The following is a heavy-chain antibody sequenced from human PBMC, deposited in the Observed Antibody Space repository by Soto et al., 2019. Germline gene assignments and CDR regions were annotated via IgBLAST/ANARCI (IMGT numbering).Heavy chain of an antibody. Sequence: QITLKESGPTLVKPTQTLTLTCTFSGISLSTSGVGVGWIRQPPGKALECLALISWDDDKRYSPSLKSRLTITKGTSTNPVVLTITNMDPVDTVTEYCSHGSRSSDYRGQGTMDTVSS. CDR1: GISLSTSGVG. CDR2: ISWDDDK. J-gene: IGHJ4*02. D-gene: IGHD2-15*01. CDR3: SHGSRSSDY. V-gene: IGHV2-5*02.